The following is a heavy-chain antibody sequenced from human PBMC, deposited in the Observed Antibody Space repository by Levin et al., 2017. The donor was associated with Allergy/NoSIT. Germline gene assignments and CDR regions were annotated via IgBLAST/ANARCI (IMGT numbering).Heavy chain of an antibody. CDR2: ISYDGSNK. V-gene: IGHV3-30*18. CDR3: ANRQIAAIDY. J-gene: IGHJ4*02. CDR1: GFTFSTYG. D-gene: IGHD6-13*01. Sequence: GGSLRLSCAASGFTFSTYGMHWVRQAPGKGLEWVAVISYDGSNKYYADSVKGRFTISRDNSKNTLYLQMNSLRAEDTAVYYCANRQIAAIDYWGQGTLVTVSS.